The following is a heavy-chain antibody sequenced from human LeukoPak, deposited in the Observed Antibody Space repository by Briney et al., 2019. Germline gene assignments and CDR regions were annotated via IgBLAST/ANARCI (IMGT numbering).Heavy chain of an antibody. CDR3: AFQPVTAGDAFDI. CDR2: VTGTGGTT. J-gene: IGHJ3*02. V-gene: IGHV3-23*01. D-gene: IGHD5-18*01. CDR1: GFTFSSYS. Sequence: GGSLRLSCAASGFTFSSYSMNWVRQAPGKGLEWVSTVTGTGGTTYYADSVKGRFTISRDNSKNTLYLQMNSLRAEDTVVYYCAFQPVTAGDAFDIWGQGTMVTVSS.